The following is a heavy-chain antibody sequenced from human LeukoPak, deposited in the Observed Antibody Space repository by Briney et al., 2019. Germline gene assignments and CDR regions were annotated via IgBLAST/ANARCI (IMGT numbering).Heavy chain of an antibody. V-gene: IGHV1-18*04. CDR2: ISAYNGNT. CDR3: ARGGFVYGGTFDY. D-gene: IGHD4-23*01. CDR1: GYSLTTYY. Sequence: ASVKVSCKASGYSLTTYYMHWVRQAPGQGLEWMGWISAYNGNTNYAQKLQGRVTMTTDTSTSTAYMELRSLRSDDTAVYYCARGGFVYGGTFDYWGQGTLVTVSS. J-gene: IGHJ4*02.